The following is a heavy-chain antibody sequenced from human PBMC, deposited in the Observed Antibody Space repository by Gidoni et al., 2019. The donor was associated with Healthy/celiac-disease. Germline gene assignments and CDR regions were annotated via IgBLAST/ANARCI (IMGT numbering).Heavy chain of an antibody. CDR3: ARWIAAAGTGAFDI. D-gene: IGHD6-13*01. J-gene: IGHJ3*02. Sequence: EVQLVESGGGLVKPGGSLRLSCAASGFTFSSYSMNWVRQAPGKGLEWVSSISSSSSYIYYADSVKGRFTISRDNAKNSLYLQMNSLRAEDTAVYYCARWIAAAGTGAFDIWGQGTMVTVSS. CDR2: ISSSSSYI. V-gene: IGHV3-21*01. CDR1: GFTFSSYS.